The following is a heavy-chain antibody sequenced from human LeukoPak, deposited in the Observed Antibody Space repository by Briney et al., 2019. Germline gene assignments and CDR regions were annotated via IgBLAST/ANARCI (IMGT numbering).Heavy chain of an antibody. D-gene: IGHD3-22*01. Sequence: GGSLRLSCAVSGFTFSSYNMNWVRQAPGKGLEWVSSITSSSRYIYYADSVKGRFTISRDNAKNSLYLQMNSLRAEDTAVYYCARTNYDSSGYQIDYWGQGTLVTVSS. J-gene: IGHJ4*02. CDR3: ARTNYDSSGYQIDY. V-gene: IGHV3-21*01. CDR1: GFTFSSYN. CDR2: ITSSSRYI.